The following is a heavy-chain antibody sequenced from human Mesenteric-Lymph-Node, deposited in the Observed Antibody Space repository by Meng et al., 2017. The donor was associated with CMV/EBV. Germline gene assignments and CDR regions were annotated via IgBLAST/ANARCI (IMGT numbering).Heavy chain of an antibody. CDR3: ARDYYIVVVPALAYGMDV. J-gene: IGHJ6*02. D-gene: IGHD2-2*01. Sequence: SVKVSCKASGYTFTSYYMHWVRQAPGQGLEWMGGIIPILGIANYAQKFQGRVTITADKSTSTAYMELSSLRSEDTAVYYCARDYYIVVVPALAYGMDVWGQGTTVTVSS. CDR1: GYTFTSYY. CDR2: IIPILGIA. V-gene: IGHV1-69*10.